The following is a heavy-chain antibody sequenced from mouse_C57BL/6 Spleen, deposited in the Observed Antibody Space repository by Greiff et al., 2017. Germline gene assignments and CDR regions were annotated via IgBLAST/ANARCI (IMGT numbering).Heavy chain of an antibody. CDR2: INPSTGGT. CDR3: ARRWGGY. V-gene: IGHV1-42*01. Sequence: EVKLQESGPELVKPGASVKISCKASGYSFTGYYMNWVKQSPEKSLEWIGEINPSTGGTTYNQKFKAKATLTVDKSSSTAYMQLKSLTSEDSAVYYCARRWGGYWGQGTTLTVSS. CDR1: GYSFTGYY. J-gene: IGHJ2*01. D-gene: IGHD1-1*02.